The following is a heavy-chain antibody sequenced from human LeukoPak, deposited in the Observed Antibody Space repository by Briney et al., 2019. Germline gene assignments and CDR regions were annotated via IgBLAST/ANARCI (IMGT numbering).Heavy chain of an antibody. CDR2: IWYDGSSQ. J-gene: IGHJ4*02. CDR1: GFXFSSCG. V-gene: IGHV3-33*01. CDR3: ARDKSPREDYYFDY. Sequence: PGGSLRLSCETSGFXFSSCGMHWVRQAPGKGLEWVALIWYDGSSQYYADSVKGRFTISRDDSKNTLYLQMNSLTAEDTAVYYCARDKSPREDYYFDYWGQGTLVTVSS. D-gene: IGHD3/OR15-3a*01.